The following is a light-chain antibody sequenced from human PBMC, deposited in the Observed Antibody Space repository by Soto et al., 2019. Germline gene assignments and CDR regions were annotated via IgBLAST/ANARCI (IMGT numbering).Light chain of an antibody. Sequence: QSVLTQPRSVSGSPGQSVTISCTGTSSDVGGYNYVSWYQQHPGKAPKLIIYAVSGRPSGVPDRFSGSKSGNTASLTISGLQADDEADYSCCSYAGYYTLVFGGGTKLTVL. V-gene: IGLV2-11*01. CDR3: CSYAGYYTLV. CDR1: SSDVGGYNY. J-gene: IGLJ2*01. CDR2: AVS.